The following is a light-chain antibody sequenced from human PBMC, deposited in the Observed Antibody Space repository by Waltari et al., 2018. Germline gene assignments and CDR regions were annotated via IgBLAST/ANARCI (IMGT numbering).Light chain of an antibody. CDR2: AAS. Sequence: DIQMTQSPSSVSASVGDRVTITCRASQGISSWLVWYQQKPGKAPKLLIYAASNLQSGVPSRFSGSGSGTDFTLTISSLQPEDFATYYCQQANSFPVTFGPGTKVDIK. CDR3: QQANSFPVT. V-gene: IGKV1-12*01. CDR1: QGISSW. J-gene: IGKJ3*01.